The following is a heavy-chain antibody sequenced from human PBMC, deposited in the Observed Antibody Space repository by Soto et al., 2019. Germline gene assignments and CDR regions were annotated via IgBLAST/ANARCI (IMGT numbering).Heavy chain of an antibody. D-gene: IGHD3-22*01. CDR3: AKMAGYYDSSGYPKFYYYGMDV. Sequence: PVGSLRLSCAASGFTFSSYAMSWVRQAPGKGLEWVSAISGSGGSTYYADSVKGRFTISRDNSKNTLYLQMNSLRAEDTAVYYCAKMAGYYDSSGYPKFYYYGMDVWGQGTTVTVSS. V-gene: IGHV3-23*01. CDR2: ISGSGGST. J-gene: IGHJ6*02. CDR1: GFTFSSYA.